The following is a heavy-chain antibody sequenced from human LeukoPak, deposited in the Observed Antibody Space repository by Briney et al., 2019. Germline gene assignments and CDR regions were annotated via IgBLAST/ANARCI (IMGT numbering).Heavy chain of an antibody. CDR2: INPNSGGT. CDR1: GYTFTGYY. J-gene: IGHJ4*02. Sequence: ASVKVSCKASGYTFTGYYIHWVRQAPGQGLEWMGWINPNSGGTNYAQKFQGRVTMTRDTSISTAYMELSRLRPDDTAVYYCARVECSSTSCYGRGVLDYWGQGTLVTVSS. CDR3: ARVECSSTSCYGRGVLDY. V-gene: IGHV1-2*02. D-gene: IGHD2-2*01.